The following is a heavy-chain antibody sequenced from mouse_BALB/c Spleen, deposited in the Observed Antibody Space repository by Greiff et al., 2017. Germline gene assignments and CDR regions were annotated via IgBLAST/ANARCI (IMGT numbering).Heavy chain of an antibody. CDR3: ARGDDGYPY. D-gene: IGHD2-3*01. V-gene: IGHV1-82*01. Sequence: VQLQESGPELVKPGASVKISCKASGYAFSSSWMNWVKQRPGQGLEWIGRIYPGDGDTNYNGKFKGKATLTADKSSSTAYMQLSSLTSVDSAVYFCARGDDGYPYWGQGTLVTVSA. CDR2: IYPGDGDT. J-gene: IGHJ3*01. CDR1: GYAFSSSW.